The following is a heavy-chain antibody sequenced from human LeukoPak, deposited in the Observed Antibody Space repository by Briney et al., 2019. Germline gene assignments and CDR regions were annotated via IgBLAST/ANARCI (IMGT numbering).Heavy chain of an antibody. J-gene: IGHJ4*02. CDR3: ARELQPDY. V-gene: IGHV3-30*03. CDR2: ISYDGSNK. CDR1: GFTFSSYG. Sequence: PGGSLRLSCAASGFTFSSYGMHWVRQAPGKGLEWVAVISYDGSNKYYADSVKGRFTISRDNSKNSLYLQMNSLRAEDTAVYYCARELQPDYWGQGTLVTVSS. D-gene: IGHD5-18*01.